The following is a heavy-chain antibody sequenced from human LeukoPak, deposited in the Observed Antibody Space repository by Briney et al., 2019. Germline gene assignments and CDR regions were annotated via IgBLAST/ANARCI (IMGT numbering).Heavy chain of an antibody. CDR2: INTNTGNP. CDR1: GYTFTSYA. V-gene: IGHV7-4-1*02. Sequence: ASVKVSCKASGYTFTSYAMNWVRQAPGQGLEWMGWINTNTGNPTYAQGFTGRFVFSLDTSVSTAYLQISSLKAEDTAVYYCARVRSAMTHYDFWSGYWMGDYYYYMDVWGKGTTVTVSS. D-gene: IGHD3-3*01. J-gene: IGHJ6*03. CDR3: ARVRSAMTHYDFWSGYWMGDYYYYMDV.